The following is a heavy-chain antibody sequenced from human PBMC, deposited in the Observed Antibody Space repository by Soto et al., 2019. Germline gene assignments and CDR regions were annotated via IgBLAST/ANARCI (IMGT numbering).Heavy chain of an antibody. V-gene: IGHV1-69*01. CDR3: ARDRGRGYSCYDLGYGMDV. Sequence: QVQLVQSGAEVKKPGSSVKVSCKASGGTFSSYAISWVRQAPGQGLEWMGGIIPIFGTANYAQKFQGRVTITADESTSTAYMELSSLRSEDTAVYYCARDRGRGYSCYDLGYGMDVWGQGTTVTVSS. CDR1: GGTFSSYA. J-gene: IGHJ6*02. D-gene: IGHD5-12*01. CDR2: IIPIFGTA.